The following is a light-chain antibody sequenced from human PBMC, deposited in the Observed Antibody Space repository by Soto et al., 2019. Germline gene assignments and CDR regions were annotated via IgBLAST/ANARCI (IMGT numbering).Light chain of an antibody. CDR2: DAS. CDR1: QSVSSSS. CDR3: KQYGSSPYT. V-gene: IGKV3-20*01. J-gene: IGKJ2*01. Sequence: EIVLTQSPGTLSLSPGERATLSCRASQSVSSSSLAWYQQKPGQAPRLLIYDASSRATGIPDRFRGSGSGTDFTLTISRLAPEDFAVFYCKQYGSSPYTCGQGTKLEIK.